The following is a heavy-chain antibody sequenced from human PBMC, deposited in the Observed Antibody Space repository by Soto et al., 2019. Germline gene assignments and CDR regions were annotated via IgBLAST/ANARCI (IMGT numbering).Heavy chain of an antibody. CDR1: GFSLSSRGVG. D-gene: IGHD3-10*01. CDR3: SHYLSEYYYVSISSFAFYI. Sequence: SGPTLVNPTQTLTLTCTFSGFSLSSRGVGVGWVRQPPGKALEWLALIMWNDDNHYSPSLKSRLTITKDTSKNQVVLTMTNIDPVYTATFYSSHYLSEYYYVSISSFAFYICNQRTMVTVSS. V-gene: IGHV2-5*01. J-gene: IGHJ3*02. CDR2: IMWNDDN.